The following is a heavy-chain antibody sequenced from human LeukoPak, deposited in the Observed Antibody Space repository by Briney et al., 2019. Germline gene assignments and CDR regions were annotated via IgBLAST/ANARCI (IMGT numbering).Heavy chain of an antibody. CDR2: ISGSGDST. J-gene: IGHJ5*02. Sequence: PGGSLRLSCAASGFTFDTYAMSWVRQAPGKGLEWVSVISGSGDSTEYADSVTGRFTISRDNSRNTLSLQMNILRAEDTATYYCARDTYYSGSYIWFDPRGQGTLVTVSS. V-gene: IGHV3-23*01. D-gene: IGHD1-26*01. CDR1: GFTFDTYA. CDR3: ARDTYYSGSYIWFDP.